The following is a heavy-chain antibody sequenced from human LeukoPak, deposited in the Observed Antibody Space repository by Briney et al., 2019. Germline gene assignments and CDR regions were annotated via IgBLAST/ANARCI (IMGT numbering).Heavy chain of an antibody. V-gene: IGHV1-69*13. Sequence: SVKVSCKASGGTFSRYAISWVRQAPGQGLEWMGGIIPIFGTANYAQKFQGRVTITADESTSTAYMELSSLRSEDTAVYYCARAPLGYCSSTSCPFDYWGQGTLVTVSS. CDR3: ARAPLGYCSSTSCPFDY. D-gene: IGHD2-2*01. J-gene: IGHJ4*02. CDR2: IIPIFGTA. CDR1: GGTFSRYA.